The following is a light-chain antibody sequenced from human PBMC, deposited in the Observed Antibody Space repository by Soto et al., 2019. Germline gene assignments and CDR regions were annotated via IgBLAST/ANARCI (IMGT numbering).Light chain of an antibody. V-gene: IGKV1-5*03. CDR1: QSISMW. J-gene: IGKJ1*01. CDR3: QQYFTYPWT. CDR2: KAS. Sequence: DIPMTQSPSTLPASVGDRLTITCRASQSISMWLAWYQQRPGKGPKLLIYKASDLQGGVSSRFSGSGSGTEVTLTSSGLQPDDFSTYYCQQYFTYPWTFGHGTKVEIK.